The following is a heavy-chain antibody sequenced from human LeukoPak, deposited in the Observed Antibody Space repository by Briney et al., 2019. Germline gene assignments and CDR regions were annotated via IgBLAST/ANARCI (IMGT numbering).Heavy chain of an antibody. CDR1: GGSISSYY. Sequence: SGTLSLTCNVYGGSISSYYWSWIRQTAGKGLEWIGRIYTDGDTDYNPSLKSRVTISVDKSRNQLFLNLNSVTAADTAVYYCATSAAVGGVKWFDPWGQGTLVTVSS. V-gene: IGHV4-4*07. J-gene: IGHJ5*02. CDR3: ATSAAVGGVKWFDP. D-gene: IGHD6-19*01. CDR2: IYTDGDT.